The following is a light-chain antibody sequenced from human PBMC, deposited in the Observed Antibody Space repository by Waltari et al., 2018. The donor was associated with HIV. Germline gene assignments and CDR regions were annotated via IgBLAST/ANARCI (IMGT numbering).Light chain of an antibody. CDR1: NSDIGGYNY. V-gene: IGLV2-14*03. CDR3: TSYTSSSTWV. CDR2: DVA. J-gene: IGLJ3*02. Sequence: QSALTQPASVSGSPGQSITISCTGTNSDIGGYNYVSWYQQHPGKAPKLMIYDVANRPSGVSNRFSGSKSGNTASLTISGLQAEDDSDYYCTSYTSSSTWVFGGGTKLTVL.